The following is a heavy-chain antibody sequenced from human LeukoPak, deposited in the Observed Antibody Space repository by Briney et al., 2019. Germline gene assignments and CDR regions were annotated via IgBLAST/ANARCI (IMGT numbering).Heavy chain of an antibody. D-gene: IGHD1-26*01. CDR1: GGSISSSSYY. V-gene: IGHV4-39*07. CDR2: IYYSGST. Sequence: PSETLSLTCTVSGGSISSSSYYWGWMRQPPGKGLEWLGSIYYSGSTYYNPSLKSRVTISVDTSKNQFSLKLSSVTAADTAVYYCARDDSGSYGWFDPWGQGTLVTVSS. CDR3: ARDDSGSYGWFDP. J-gene: IGHJ5*02.